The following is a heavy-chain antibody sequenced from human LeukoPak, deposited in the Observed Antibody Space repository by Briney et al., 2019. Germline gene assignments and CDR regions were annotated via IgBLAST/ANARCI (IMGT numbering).Heavy chain of an antibody. V-gene: IGHV1-8*03. Sequence: ASVKVSCKASGYTFTSYDINWVRQATGQGLEWRGWMNPNSGNTGYAQKFQGRVTITRNTSISTAYMELSSLRSEDTAVYYCARAKFRHTSRALSTLGVWGQGTMVTVSS. CDR1: GYTFTSYD. CDR2: MNPNSGNT. J-gene: IGHJ3*01. CDR3: ARAKFRHTSRALSTLGV. D-gene: IGHD7-27*01.